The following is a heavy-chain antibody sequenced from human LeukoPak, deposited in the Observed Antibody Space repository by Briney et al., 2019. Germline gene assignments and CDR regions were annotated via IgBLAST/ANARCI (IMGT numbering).Heavy chain of an antibody. CDR2: MNPNRGNT. D-gene: IGHD3-3*01. CDR1: GYTFTSYD. V-gene: IGHV1-8*03. CDR3: ERGLRFRVYYYYMDV. Sequence: GSVKASCKASGYTFTSYDSNWLRQATGQGCEGMGWMNPNRGNTGYAQKFQGSVTIPRKTYISTAYVELSSLRSEDTAVYYCERGLRFRVYYYYMDVWGKGTTVTVSS. J-gene: IGHJ6*03.